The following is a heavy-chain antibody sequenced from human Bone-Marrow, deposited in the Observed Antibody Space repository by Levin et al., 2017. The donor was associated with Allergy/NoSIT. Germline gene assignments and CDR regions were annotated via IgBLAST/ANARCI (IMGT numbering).Heavy chain of an antibody. Sequence: PGGSLRLSCAASGFTFSSYAMHWVRQAPGKGLEWVAVISYDGSNKYYADSVKGRFTISRDNSKNTLYLQMNSLRAEDTAVYYCARAGVPAAIGYYYYGMDVWGQGTTVTVSS. V-gene: IGHV3-30-3*01. CDR2: ISYDGSNK. CDR3: ARAGVPAAIGYYYYGMDV. J-gene: IGHJ6*02. CDR1: GFTFSSYA. D-gene: IGHD2-2*01.